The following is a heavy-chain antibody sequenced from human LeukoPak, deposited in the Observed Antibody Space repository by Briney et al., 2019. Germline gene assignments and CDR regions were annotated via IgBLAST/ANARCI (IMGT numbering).Heavy chain of an antibody. CDR3: ARDSSGWYNVFDY. D-gene: IGHD6-19*01. V-gene: IGHV3-66*01. Sequence: GGSLRLSCAASGFTVSSNYMSWVRQAPGKGLEWVSVIYSGGSTYYADSVKGRFTTSRDNSKNTLYLQMNSLRAADTAVYYCARDSSGWYNVFDYWGQGTLVTVSS. CDR2: IYSGGST. CDR1: GFTVSSNY. J-gene: IGHJ4*02.